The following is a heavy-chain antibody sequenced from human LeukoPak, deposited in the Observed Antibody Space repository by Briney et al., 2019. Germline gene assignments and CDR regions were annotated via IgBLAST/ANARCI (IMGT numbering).Heavy chain of an antibody. V-gene: IGHV3-53*01. Sequence: PGGSLRLSCAASGFTFSSYAMSWVRQAPGKGLEWVSVIYSGGSTNYADSVKGRFTISRDNSKNTVYLQMNSLRAEDTAVYYCAREPYCSGGSCYHAFDIWGQGTMVTVSS. CDR2: IYSGGST. D-gene: IGHD2-15*01. CDR3: AREPYCSGGSCYHAFDI. CDR1: GFTFSSYA. J-gene: IGHJ3*02.